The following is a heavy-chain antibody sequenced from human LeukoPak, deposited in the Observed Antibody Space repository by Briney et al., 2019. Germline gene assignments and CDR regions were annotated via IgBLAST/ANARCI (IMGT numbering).Heavy chain of an antibody. CDR2: ISSTGTTT. CDR1: GFTFSSFE. J-gene: IGHJ5*02. Sequence: GGSLRLSCAASGFTFSSFEMNWVRQAPGKGLEWVSYISSTGTTTYYADSVKGRFTISRDNAKNSPYLQMNSLTAEDTAVYYCARAGPWGQGTLVTVSS. CDR3: ARAGP. V-gene: IGHV3-48*03.